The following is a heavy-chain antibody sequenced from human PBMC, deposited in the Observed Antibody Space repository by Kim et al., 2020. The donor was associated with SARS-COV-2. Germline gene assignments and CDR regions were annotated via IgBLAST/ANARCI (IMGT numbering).Heavy chain of an antibody. CDR3: AKIGSLYNYAGVDY. D-gene: IGHD3-10*01. J-gene: IGHJ4*02. V-gene: IGHV3-23*01. Sequence: ADTVKGRFTISKDKSTNTLYMQRNSLGAEDTAVYYCAKIGSLYNYAGVDYWGQGTLVIVSS.